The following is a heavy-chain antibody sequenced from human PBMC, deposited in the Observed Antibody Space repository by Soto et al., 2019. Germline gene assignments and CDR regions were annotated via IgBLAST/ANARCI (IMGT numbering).Heavy chain of an antibody. CDR1: GGSISSSSYY. Sequence: SETLSLTCTVSGGSISSSSYYWGWIRQPPGKGLEWIGSIYYSGSTYYNPSLKSRVTISVDTSKNQFSLKLSSVTAADTAVYKGASLCGDYRDYWGQGTLVTVSS. D-gene: IGHD2-21*01. CDR3: ASLCGDYRDY. CDR2: IYYSGST. J-gene: IGHJ4*02. V-gene: IGHV4-39*01.